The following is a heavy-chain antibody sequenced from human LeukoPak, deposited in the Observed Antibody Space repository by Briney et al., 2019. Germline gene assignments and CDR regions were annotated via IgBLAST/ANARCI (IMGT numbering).Heavy chain of an antibody. D-gene: IGHD6-13*01. Sequence: PGGSLRLSCAASGFTFNRSWMSWVRQAPGKGLEWVANINQDGSEQFYVDSVKGRFTISRDNTKNSLYLQMNSLRVEDTALYYCAKDGTDWYFDVWGRGILVTVSS. J-gene: IGHJ2*01. V-gene: IGHV3-7*01. CDR3: AKDGTDWYFDV. CDR1: GFTFNRSW. CDR2: INQDGSEQ.